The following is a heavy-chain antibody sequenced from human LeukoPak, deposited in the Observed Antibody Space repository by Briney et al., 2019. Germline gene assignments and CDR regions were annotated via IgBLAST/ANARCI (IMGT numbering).Heavy chain of an antibody. CDR2: FYRDGGI. Sequence: GGSLRLSCAASGFTVSSNYMSWVRQAPGKGLEWVSVFYRDGGIYYADSVKGRFTISRDNSMNTVYLQMNSLRVEDTAVYYCARGSFGRPLDDWGQGTLVTVSS. V-gene: IGHV3-53*01. CDR3: ARGSFGRPLDD. D-gene: IGHD3-10*01. CDR1: GFTVSSNY. J-gene: IGHJ4*02.